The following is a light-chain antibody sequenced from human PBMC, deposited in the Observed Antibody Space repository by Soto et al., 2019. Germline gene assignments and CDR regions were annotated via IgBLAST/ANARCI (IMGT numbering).Light chain of an antibody. CDR1: QSLSGN. J-gene: IGKJ1*01. V-gene: IGKV3D-15*01. Sequence: EIVMTHSPATLAGSPGETVTLSFSSIQSLSGNLAWYQQKPGQAPRLLIYDASNRATGIPDRFSGSGSGMAFTLTISSLEPEDFAVYYCHQYGDSPRTFGQGTKVDIK. CDR2: DAS. CDR3: HQYGDSPRT.